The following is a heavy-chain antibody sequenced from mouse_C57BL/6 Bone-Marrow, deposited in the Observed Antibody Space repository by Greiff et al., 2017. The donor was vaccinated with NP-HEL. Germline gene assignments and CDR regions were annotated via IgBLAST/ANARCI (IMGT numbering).Heavy chain of an antibody. CDR2: IYPGDGDT. Sequence: VQLQQSGAELVKPGASVKISCKASGYAFSSYWMNWVKQRPGKGLEWIGQIYPGDGDTNYNGKFKGKATLTADKSSSTAYMQLSSLTSEDSAVYFCARSSLWYAMDYWGQGTSVTVSS. J-gene: IGHJ4*01. V-gene: IGHV1-80*01. CDR1: GYAFSSYW. D-gene: IGHD6-1*01. CDR3: ARSSLWYAMDY.